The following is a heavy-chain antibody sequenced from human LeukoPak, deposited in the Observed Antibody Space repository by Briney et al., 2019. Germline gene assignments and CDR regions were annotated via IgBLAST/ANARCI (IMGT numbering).Heavy chain of an antibody. CDR2: INPNGGGT. Sequence: ASVKVSCKASGYTFTDHYLHWLRQAPGQGLEYLGWINPNGGGTNFPQKFQGRVTLTIDTSVNTGYMEITKLTSDDTAVYYCARIITSTWYNEFDCWGQGTLVAVSS. D-gene: IGHD1-14*01. CDR1: GYTFTDHY. V-gene: IGHV1-2*02. CDR3: ARIITSTWYNEFDC. J-gene: IGHJ4*02.